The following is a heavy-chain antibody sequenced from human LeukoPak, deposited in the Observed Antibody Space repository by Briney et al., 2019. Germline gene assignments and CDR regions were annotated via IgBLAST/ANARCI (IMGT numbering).Heavy chain of an antibody. D-gene: IGHD5-24*01. Sequence: SETLSLTCTVSGGSISNYFWSWIRQPPEKGLEWIGHIFSTGSTTYGPSLKSRVIMSVDTSKNQFSLKVTSVTAADTAMYYCARHRSDGSYPLDSWGQGALVTVSS. J-gene: IGHJ4*02. CDR3: ARHRSDGSYPLDS. V-gene: IGHV4-59*08. CDR2: IFSTGST. CDR1: GGSISNYF.